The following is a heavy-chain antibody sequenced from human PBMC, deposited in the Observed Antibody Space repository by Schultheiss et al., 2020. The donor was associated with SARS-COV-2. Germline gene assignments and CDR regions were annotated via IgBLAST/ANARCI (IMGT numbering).Heavy chain of an antibody. CDR2: IKSKTDGGTT. D-gene: IGHD5-12*01. J-gene: IGHJ1*01. CDR1: GFTVSSNY. Sequence: GGSLRLSCAASGFTVSSNYMSWIRQAPGKGLEWVGRIKSKTDGGTTDYAAPVKGRFTISRDDSKNTLYLQMNSLRADDTAIFYCVKPHQEVDIVDSSEDWGQGTLVTVSS. CDR3: VKPHQEVDIVDSSED. V-gene: IGHV3-15*01.